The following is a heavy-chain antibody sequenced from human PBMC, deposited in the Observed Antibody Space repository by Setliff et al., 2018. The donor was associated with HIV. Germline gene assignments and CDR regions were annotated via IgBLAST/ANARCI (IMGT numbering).Heavy chain of an antibody. Sequence: ASVKVSCKASGYMFTSYGIGWVRQAPGQGLEWMAWISTYNGNTNYAPQFQGRVSVTTDTATSTAHMELRSLRAEDTAVYYCAKDREVGANYLHYFDFWGQGTLVTVSS. CDR2: ISTYNGNT. V-gene: IGHV1-18*01. J-gene: IGHJ4*02. D-gene: IGHD1-26*01. CDR1: GYMFTSYG. CDR3: AKDREVGANYLHYFDF.